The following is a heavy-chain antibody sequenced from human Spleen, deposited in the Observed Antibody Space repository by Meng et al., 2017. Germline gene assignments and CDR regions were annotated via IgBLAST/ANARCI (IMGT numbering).Heavy chain of an antibody. J-gene: IGHJ4*02. CDR1: GF. V-gene: IGHV3-66*01. CDR3: VHTGRINPGVPDY. D-gene: IGHD7-27*01. CDR2: IFRDGAT. Sequence: VQLVESGGGVVQPGRSLRLSCAASGFRPAPDKGLEWVSVIFRDGATYYADSVKGRFTISRDNSKDTLYLQINSLRVEDTALYYCVHTGRINPGVPDYWGQGTLVTVSS.